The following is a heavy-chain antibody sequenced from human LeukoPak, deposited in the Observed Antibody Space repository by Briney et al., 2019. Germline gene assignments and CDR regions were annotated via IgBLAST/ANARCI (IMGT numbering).Heavy chain of an antibody. D-gene: IGHD2-15*01. Sequence: GESLKISCKGSGYSFTSYWIGWVRQMPGKGPEWMGIIYPGDSDTRYSPSFQGQVTISADKSISTAYLQWSSLKASDTAMYYCARHDDCSGGSCSIDYWGQGTLVTVSS. CDR2: IYPGDSDT. CDR1: GYSFTSYW. V-gene: IGHV5-51*01. CDR3: ARHDDCSGGSCSIDY. J-gene: IGHJ4*02.